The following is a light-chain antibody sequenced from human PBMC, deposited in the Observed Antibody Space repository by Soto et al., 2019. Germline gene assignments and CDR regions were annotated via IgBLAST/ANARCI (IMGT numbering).Light chain of an antibody. CDR2: DAS. J-gene: IGKJ1*01. Sequence: EIVLTQSPATLSLSPGERATLSCRASQSVSSYLAWYQQKSGQAPRLLIYDASNRATGIPARFSGSGSGTDFTLTISSLEPEDFVVYYCQQRSNWWTFGQGTKVDIK. CDR1: QSVSSY. V-gene: IGKV3-11*01. CDR3: QQRSNWWT.